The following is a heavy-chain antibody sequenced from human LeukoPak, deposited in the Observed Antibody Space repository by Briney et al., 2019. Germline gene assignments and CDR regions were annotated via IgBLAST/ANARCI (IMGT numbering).Heavy chain of an antibody. D-gene: IGHD2-2*01. CDR3: ARALCSSNSCYWGFDY. Sequence: GGSLRLSCAASGFTFSNYDMHWVRQATGKGLEWVSGIGTAGDIYYPGSVKGRFTISRENAKNSLYLQMNSLRAEDTAVYYCARALCSSNSCYWGFDYWGQGTLVTVSS. CDR2: IGTAGDI. J-gene: IGHJ4*02. CDR1: GFTFSNYD. V-gene: IGHV3-13*01.